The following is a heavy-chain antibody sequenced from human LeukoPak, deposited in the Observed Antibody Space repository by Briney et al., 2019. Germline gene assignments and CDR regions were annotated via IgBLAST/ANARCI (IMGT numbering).Heavy chain of an antibody. J-gene: IGHJ4*02. CDR2: IRYDGSNK. CDR1: GFTFSSYG. CDR3: AKDGGAVAGTRIDY. Sequence: GGSLRLSCAASGFTFSSYGMHWVRQAPGKGLEWVAFIRYDGSNKYCADSVKGRFTISRDNSKNTLYLQMNTLRAGDTAVYYCAKDGGAVAGTRIDYWGQGTLVTVSS. V-gene: IGHV3-30*02. D-gene: IGHD6-19*01.